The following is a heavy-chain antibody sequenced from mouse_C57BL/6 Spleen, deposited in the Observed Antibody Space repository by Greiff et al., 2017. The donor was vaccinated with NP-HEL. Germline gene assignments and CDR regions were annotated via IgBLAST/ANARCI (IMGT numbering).Heavy chain of an antibody. D-gene: IGHD1-1*02. CDR2: IDPETGGT. CDR1: GYTFTDYE. CDR3: TRGGYGLWFAY. J-gene: IGHJ3*01. Sequence: QVQLQQSGAELVRPGASVTLSCKASGYTFTDYEMHWVKQTPVHGLEWIGAIDPETGGTAYNQKFKGKAILTADKSSSTAYMELRSLTSEDSAVYYGTRGGYGLWFAYWGQGTLVTVSA. V-gene: IGHV1-15*01.